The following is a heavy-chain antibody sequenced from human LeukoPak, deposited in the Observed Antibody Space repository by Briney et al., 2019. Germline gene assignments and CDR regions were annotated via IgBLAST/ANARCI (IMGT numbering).Heavy chain of an antibody. CDR1: GFTFSSYS. CDR2: ISSSSSYI. D-gene: IGHD3-3*01. V-gene: IGHV3-21*01. J-gene: IGHJ6*02. Sequence: PGGSLRLSCAASGFTFSSYSMNWVRQAPGKGLEWVSSISSSSSYIYYADSVKGRFTISRDNAKNSLYLQMNSLRAEDTAVYYCARPRNYDFWSGYPESYYYYYRMDVWGQGTTVTVSS. CDR3: ARPRNYDFWSGYPESYYYYYRMDV.